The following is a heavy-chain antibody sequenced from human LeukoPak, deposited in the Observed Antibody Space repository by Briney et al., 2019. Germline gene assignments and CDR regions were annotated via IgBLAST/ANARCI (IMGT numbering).Heavy chain of an antibody. CDR2: IYYSGST. V-gene: IGHV4-59*01. CDR1: GGSINNYY. D-gene: IGHD3-3*01. J-gene: IGHJ5*02. CDR3: ATGWSGYYWTT. Sequence: SETLSLTCTVSGGSINNYYWSWIRQPPGKGLEWIGYIYYSGSTNYNPSLKSRVTISVDTSKNQFSLKLSSVTAADTAVYYCATGWSGYYWTTWGQGTLVAVSS.